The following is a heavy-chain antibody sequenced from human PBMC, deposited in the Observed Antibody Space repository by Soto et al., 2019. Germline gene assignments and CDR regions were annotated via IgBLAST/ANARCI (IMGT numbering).Heavy chain of an antibody. CDR2: IIPIFGTA. CDR3: ARTKASYYDSSGYRNRLFDY. D-gene: IGHD3-22*01. Sequence: QVQLVQSGAEVKKPGSSVKVSCKASGGTFSSYAISWVRQAPGQGLEWMGGIIPIFGTANYAQKFQGRVTITVDKSTSTAYMELSRLRAEDTAVYYCARTKASYYDSSGYRNRLFDYWGQGTLVTVSS. J-gene: IGHJ4*02. V-gene: IGHV1-69*06. CDR1: GGTFSSYA.